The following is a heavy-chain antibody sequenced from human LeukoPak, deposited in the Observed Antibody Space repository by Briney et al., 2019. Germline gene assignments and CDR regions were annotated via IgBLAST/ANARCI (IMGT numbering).Heavy chain of an antibody. J-gene: IGHJ6*02. CDR3: ARIRIGLSYYYYGMDV. V-gene: IGHV4-30-4*01. CDR2: IYYSGNT. CDR1: GGSISSGDYY. Sequence: SQTLSLTCTVSGGSISSGDYYWSWIRQPPGKGLEWIGYIYYSGNTYYNPSLKSRVTISVDTSKNQFSLKLSSVTAADTAVYYCARIRIGLSYYYYGMDVWGQGTTVTVSS. D-gene: IGHD1-14*01.